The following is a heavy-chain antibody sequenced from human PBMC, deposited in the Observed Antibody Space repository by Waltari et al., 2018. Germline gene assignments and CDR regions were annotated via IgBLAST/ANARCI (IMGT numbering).Heavy chain of an antibody. Sequence: QVQLVQSGAEVKKPGSSVKVSCKASGGTFSSYAISWVRQAPGQGLEWMGGIIPIFGTANYAQKFQGRVRITADETTSTADMELSSLRSEDTAVYYCARGLGYSTGGVCPRLYYYYGMDVWGQGTTVTVSS. CDR1: GGTFSSYA. V-gene: IGHV1-69*13. D-gene: IGHD2-8*02. J-gene: IGHJ6*02. CDR3: ARGLGYSTGGVCPRLYYYYGMDV. CDR2: IIPIFGTA.